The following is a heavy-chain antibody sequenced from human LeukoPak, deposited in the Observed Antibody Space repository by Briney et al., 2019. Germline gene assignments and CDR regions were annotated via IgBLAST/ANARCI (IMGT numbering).Heavy chain of an antibody. CDR1: GGSISSSSYY. CDR3: ARLGTTVTTDY. D-gene: IGHD4-17*01. J-gene: IGHJ4*02. CDR2: IYYRGST. V-gene: IGHV4-39*01. Sequence: KPSETLSLTCTVSGGSISSSSYYWGWIRQPPGKGLEWIGSIYYRGSTYYNPSLESRVTISVDTSKNQFSLKLSSVTAADTAVYYCARLGTTVTTDYWGQGTLVTVSS.